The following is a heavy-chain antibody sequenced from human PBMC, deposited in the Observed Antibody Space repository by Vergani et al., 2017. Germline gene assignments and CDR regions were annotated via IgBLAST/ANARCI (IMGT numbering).Heavy chain of an antibody. V-gene: IGHV3-30*02. CDR1: GFTLSNYD. D-gene: IGHD3-16*01. CDR2: IQFDGSNQ. J-gene: IGHJ4*02. Sequence: QVQLVESGGGVVQRGGSLRLSCATSGFTLSNYDMQWIRQGPGKGLEFVAFIQFDGSNQYYADSVKGRLTISRDFSKNTLYLQMNSLRTDDTATYYCAKHFRGWGIDYWGQGTQVIVSS. CDR3: AKHFRGWGIDY.